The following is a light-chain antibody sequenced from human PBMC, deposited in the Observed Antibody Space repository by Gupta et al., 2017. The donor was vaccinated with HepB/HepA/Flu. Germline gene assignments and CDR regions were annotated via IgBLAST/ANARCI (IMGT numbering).Light chain of an antibody. CDR2: GKN. CDR1: NLRSYY. J-gene: IGLJ2*01. CDR3: NSRDSSGNHRVV. Sequence: SSELTQDPAVSVALGQTVRIPCQGDNLRSYYASWYQQKPGQAPVLVIYGKNNRPSGIPDRFSGSSSGKTASLTITGAQAEDEADYYCNSRDSSGNHRVVFGGGTKLTVL. V-gene: IGLV3-19*01.